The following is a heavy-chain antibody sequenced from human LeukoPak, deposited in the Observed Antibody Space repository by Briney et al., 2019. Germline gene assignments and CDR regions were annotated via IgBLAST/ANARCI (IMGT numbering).Heavy chain of an antibody. J-gene: IGHJ3*02. CDR2: FYISVIA. V-gene: IGHV4-59*10. CDR3: ARGTVVVPAAGDAFDI. Sequence: FGSLSLTCAVSRGSPCAYFWSSVPEPAGKGVEWIGRFYISVIANYNPSLNSRVTMSVDTSKNQFSLKLTSVTAADTAVYYCARGTVVVPAAGDAFDIWGQGTMVTVSS. CDR1: RGSPCAYF. D-gene: IGHD2-2*01.